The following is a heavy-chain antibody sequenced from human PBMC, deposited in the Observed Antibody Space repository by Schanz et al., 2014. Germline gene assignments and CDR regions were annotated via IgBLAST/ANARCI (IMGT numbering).Heavy chain of an antibody. CDR1: GYTFTRYY. V-gene: IGHV1-18*04. CDR2: ISAYTNNT. CDR3: AREVGLYDRGWFDP. D-gene: IGHD3-22*01. Sequence: QVQLVQSGAEVKKPGASVKVSCKASGYTFTRYYIHWVRQAPGQGLEWMGWISAYTNNTNYAQKVQGRVTMTTDTSTGTAYMELRSLRSDDTAVYYCAREVGLYDRGWFDPWGQGTLVTVSS. J-gene: IGHJ5*02.